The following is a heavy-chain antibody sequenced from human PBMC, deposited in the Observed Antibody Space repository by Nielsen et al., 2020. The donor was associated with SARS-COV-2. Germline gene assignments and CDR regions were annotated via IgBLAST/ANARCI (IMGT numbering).Heavy chain of an antibody. CDR3: ARAGLNYDFWSYDDY. J-gene: IGHJ4*02. D-gene: IGHD3-3*01. CDR2: INAGNGNT. Sequence: ASVKVSCKASGYTFTSYAMHWVRQAPGQRLEWMGWINAGNGNTKYSQKFQGRVTITRDTSASTAYMELSSLRSEDTAVYYCARAGLNYDFWSYDDYWGQGTLVTVSS. V-gene: IGHV1-3*01. CDR1: GYTFTSYA.